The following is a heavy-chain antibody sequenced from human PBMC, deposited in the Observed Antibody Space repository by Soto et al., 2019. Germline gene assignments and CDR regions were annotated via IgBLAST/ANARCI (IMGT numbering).Heavy chain of an antibody. CDR2: ISAYNGNT. CDR1: GYTFTSYG. Sequence: QVQLVQSGAEVKKPGASVKVSCKASGYTFTSYGISWVRQAPGQGLEWMGWISAYNGNTNYAQKLQGRVTMTTDTSTRTAYMELRSLRSDDTAVYYCARDQTGYGGQGLDAFDIWGQGTMVTVSS. J-gene: IGHJ3*02. V-gene: IGHV1-18*01. CDR3: ARDQTGYGGQGLDAFDI. D-gene: IGHD4-17*01.